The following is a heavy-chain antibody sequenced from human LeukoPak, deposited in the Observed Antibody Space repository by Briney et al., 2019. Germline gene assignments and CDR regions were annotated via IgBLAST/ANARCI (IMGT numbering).Heavy chain of an antibody. Sequence: ASVKASCKASGYTFTGYYMHWVRQAPGQGLEWMGWINPNSGGTNYAQKFQGRVTMTRDTSISTAYMELSRLRSDDTAVYYCARGGFLEWLYFDYWGQGTLVTVSS. J-gene: IGHJ4*02. CDR3: ARGGFLEWLYFDY. CDR1: GYTFTGYY. V-gene: IGHV1-2*02. D-gene: IGHD3-3*01. CDR2: INPNSGGT.